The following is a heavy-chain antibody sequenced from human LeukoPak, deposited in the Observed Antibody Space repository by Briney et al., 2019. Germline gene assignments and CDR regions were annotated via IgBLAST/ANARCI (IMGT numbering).Heavy chain of an antibody. CDR3: ASLGGEMATMGVFDI. D-gene: IGHD3-16*01. CDR1: GFTFSSYS. Sequence: GGSLRLSCAASGFTFSSYSMNWVRQAPGKGLEWVSSISSSSSYIYYADSVKGRFTISRDNAKNSLYLQMNSLRAEDTAVYYCASLGGEMATMGVFDIWGQGKMVTVSS. J-gene: IGHJ3*02. CDR2: ISSSSSYI. V-gene: IGHV3-21*01.